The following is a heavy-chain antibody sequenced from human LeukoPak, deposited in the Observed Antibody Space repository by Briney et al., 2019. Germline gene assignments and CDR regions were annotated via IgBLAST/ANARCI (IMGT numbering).Heavy chain of an antibody. V-gene: IGHV3-48*04. CDR3: ARVGRSGWTVDY. D-gene: IGHD6-19*01. CDR1: GFDFSTYS. CDR2: IGSSSSNI. Sequence: GGSLRLSCAASGFDFSTYSIDWVRQAPGKGLEWVSYIGSSSSNIYHADSVKGRFTISRDNAKNSLHLQMNSLRAEDTAVYCARVGRSGWTVDYWGQGTLVTVSS. J-gene: IGHJ4*02.